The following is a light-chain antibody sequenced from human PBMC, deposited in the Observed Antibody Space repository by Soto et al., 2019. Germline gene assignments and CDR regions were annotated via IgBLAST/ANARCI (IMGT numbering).Light chain of an antibody. CDR3: HQYNSWPPGT. Sequence: PGTLSLSPGEIATLSCMASQSISRSLAWYQQKPGQAPRLLISDASTRATGIPARFSGSGSGTEFTLTISSLQSEDFALYYCHQYNSWPPGTFGQGTKVDIK. J-gene: IGKJ2*01. CDR1: QSISRS. V-gene: IGKV3-15*01. CDR2: DAS.